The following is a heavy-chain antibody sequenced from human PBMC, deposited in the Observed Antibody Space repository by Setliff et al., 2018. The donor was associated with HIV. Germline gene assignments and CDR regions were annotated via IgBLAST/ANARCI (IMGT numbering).Heavy chain of an antibody. CDR2: LNPSGST. V-gene: IGHV1-46*01. CDR3: ARDHCSSSGCYEYSYYGMDV. D-gene: IGHD2-2*01. CDR1: GNTFTKYY. Sequence: ASVKVSCKASGNTFTKYYMHWVRQAPGQGLEWMGILNPSGSTVSAQKFRGRVTMTRDTSTNTVYMELSGLRSEDTALYYCARDHCSSSGCYEYSYYGMDVWGQGTTVTVSS. J-gene: IGHJ6*02.